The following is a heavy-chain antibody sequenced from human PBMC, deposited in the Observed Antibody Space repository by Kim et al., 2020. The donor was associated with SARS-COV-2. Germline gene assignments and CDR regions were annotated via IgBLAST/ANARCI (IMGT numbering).Heavy chain of an antibody. CDR2: ISYDGSNK. J-gene: IGHJ4*02. Sequence: GGSLRLSCAASGFTFSSYGMHWVRQAPGKGLEWVAVISYDGSNKYYADSVKGRFTISRDNSKNTLYLQMNSLRAEDTAVYYCAREGQQLVNFAEFDYWGQGTLVTVSS. CDR3: AREGQQLVNFAEFDY. V-gene: IGHV3-33*05. CDR1: GFTFSSYG. D-gene: IGHD6-13*01.